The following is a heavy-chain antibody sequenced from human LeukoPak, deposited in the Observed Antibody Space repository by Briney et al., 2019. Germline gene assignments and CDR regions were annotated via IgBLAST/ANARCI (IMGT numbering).Heavy chain of an antibody. V-gene: IGHV4-38-2*02. CDR3: ARGGGPGYSYGPFDY. Sequence: SETLSLTCTVSVYSISSGYYWGWIWQPPGKWLEWIGSIYHSGSTYYNPSLKSRVTISVDTSKNQFSLKLSSVTAADTAVYYCARGGGPGYSYGPFDYWGQGTLVTVSS. CDR2: IYHSGST. D-gene: IGHD5-18*01. CDR1: VYSISSGYY. J-gene: IGHJ4*02.